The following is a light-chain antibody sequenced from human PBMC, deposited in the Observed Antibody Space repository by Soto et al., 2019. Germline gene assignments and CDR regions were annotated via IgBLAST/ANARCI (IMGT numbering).Light chain of an antibody. V-gene: IGLV2-23*01. Sequence: QSVLTQPASVSGSPGQSITISCSGTSSNIGGYNVVSWYQQHPGKAPKVIVYEGIKRPSGVSDRFSGSTSGRTASLTISGLQAEDEAEYYCCSYVGATTYVFGSGTKVPVL. CDR3: CSYVGATTYV. CDR1: SSNIGGYNV. J-gene: IGLJ1*01. CDR2: EGI.